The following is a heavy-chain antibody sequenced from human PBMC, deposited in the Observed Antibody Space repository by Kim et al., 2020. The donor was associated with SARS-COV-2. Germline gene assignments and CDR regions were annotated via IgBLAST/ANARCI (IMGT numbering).Heavy chain of an antibody. CDR2: IYYSGST. V-gene: IGHV4-59*01. CDR3: ARDYSSGWGGDWFDP. J-gene: IGHJ5*02. D-gene: IGHD6-19*01. Sequence: SETLSLTCTVSGGSISSYYWSWIRQPPGKGLEWIGYIYYSGSTNYNPSLKSRVTISVDTSKNQFSLKLSSVTAADTAVYYCARDYSSGWGGDWFDPWGQGTLVTGSS. CDR1: GGSISSYY.